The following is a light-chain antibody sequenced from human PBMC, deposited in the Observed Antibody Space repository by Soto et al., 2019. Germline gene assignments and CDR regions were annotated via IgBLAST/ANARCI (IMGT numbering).Light chain of an antibody. J-gene: IGLJ1*01. CDR3: LLAYNGPYV. CDR2: DTT. V-gene: IGLV7-46*01. Sequence: QAVVTQEPSLTLSPGGTVTLTCGSSTGAVTNGHYPYWFQQKPGQAPRTLIYDTTNRHSWTPARFSGSRLGGKAALTLSGAQPEDEAEYFCLLAYNGPYVFGTGTKVTVL. CDR1: TGAVTNGHY.